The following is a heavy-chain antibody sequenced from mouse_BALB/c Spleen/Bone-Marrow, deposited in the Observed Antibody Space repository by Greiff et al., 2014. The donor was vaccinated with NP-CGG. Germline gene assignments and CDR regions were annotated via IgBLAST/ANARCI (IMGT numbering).Heavy chain of an antibody. V-gene: IGHV1S45*01. Sequence: SLKLSCKAFGFTFTNPPIHWVQQMPGQGLDWLGYINPYTYSTNYNQKFKGQATLTVDKSSSTAYMELSSLTSEDSAVYDRARREKIGGRDSMDYWGQGTSVTVSS. CDR3: ARREKIGGRDSMDY. J-gene: IGHJ4*01. D-gene: IGHD3-3*01. CDR2: INPYTYST. CDR1: GFTFTNPP.